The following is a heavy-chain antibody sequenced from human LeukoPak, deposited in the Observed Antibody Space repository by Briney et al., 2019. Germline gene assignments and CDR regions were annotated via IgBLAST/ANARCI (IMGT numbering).Heavy chain of an antibody. D-gene: IGHD4-11*01. V-gene: IGHV3-66*01. CDR1: GFNVNSNY. CDR3: ARDRTGQQLISRKEYYYMDV. Sequence: PGGSLRLSCTASGFNVNSNYMSWVRQAPGKGLEWVSIIYSGGSTYYSDSVKGRFTISRDNSKNTLFLQMNSLRAEDTAVYYCARDRTGQQLISRKEYYYMDVWGKGTTVTISS. J-gene: IGHJ6*03. CDR2: IYSGGST.